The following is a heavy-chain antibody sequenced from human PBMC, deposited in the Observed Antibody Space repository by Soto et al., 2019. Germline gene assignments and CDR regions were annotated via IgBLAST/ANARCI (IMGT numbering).Heavy chain of an antibody. CDR2: IYPGDCDT. J-gene: IGHJ6*01. CDR3: ASEGSGYSYGSYYYYGMDV. Sequence: PEESLNISCQGSGYSFTSYWIGWVRQMPGKGLELMGIIYPGDCDTRYSPSFQGQVTISADKSIRTAYLQWSSLKASDTAMYYCASEGSGYSYGSYYYYGMDVWGQGTTVTVSS. D-gene: IGHD5-18*01. CDR1: GYSFTSYW. V-gene: IGHV5-51*01.